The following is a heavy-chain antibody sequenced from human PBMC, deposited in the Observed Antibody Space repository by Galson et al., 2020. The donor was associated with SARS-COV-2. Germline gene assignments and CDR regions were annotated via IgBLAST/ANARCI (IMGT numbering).Heavy chain of an antibody. Sequence: SETLSLTCAVYGGSFSGYYWSWIRQPPGKGLEWIGEINHSGSTNYNPSLKSRVTILVDTSKNQFSLKLSSVTAADTAVYYCARDLAVYCSSTSCYRAGDAFDIWGQGTMVTVSS. V-gene: IGHV4-34*01. D-gene: IGHD2-2*02. CDR3: ARDLAVYCSSTSCYRAGDAFDI. J-gene: IGHJ3*02. CDR1: GGSFSGYY. CDR2: INHSGST.